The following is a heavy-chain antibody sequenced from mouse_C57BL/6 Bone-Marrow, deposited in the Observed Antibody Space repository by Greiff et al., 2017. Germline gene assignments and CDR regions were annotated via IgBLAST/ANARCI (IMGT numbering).Heavy chain of an antibody. CDR2: INPRSGNT. D-gene: IGHD2-3*01. J-gene: IGHJ2*01. V-gene: IGHV1-81*01. CDR1: GYTFTSYG. Sequence: QVQLQQSGAELARPGASVKLSCKASGYTFTSYGISWVKQRTGQGLEWIGEINPRSGNTYYNEKFKGKATLTVDKSSSTAYMELRSLTSEDSAVYFCASYDGYLYYFDYWGQGTTLTVSS. CDR3: ASYDGYLYYFDY.